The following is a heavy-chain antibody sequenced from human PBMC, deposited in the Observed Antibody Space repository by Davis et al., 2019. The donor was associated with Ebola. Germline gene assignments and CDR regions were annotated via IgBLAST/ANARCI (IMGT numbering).Heavy chain of an antibody. CDR2: VHGGNGNT. V-gene: IGHV1-3*01. Sequence: AASAKVTCKASGSTLTKYASHWARHGHGQRLEWMGWVHGGNGNTNYAQILQGRVTMTTDTSTSTAYMELRSLRSDDTAVYYCARDPPPLIIMVRGRLDPWGQGTLVTVSS. CDR3: ARDPPPLIIMVRGRLDP. CDR1: GSTLTKYA. D-gene: IGHD3-10*01. J-gene: IGHJ5*02.